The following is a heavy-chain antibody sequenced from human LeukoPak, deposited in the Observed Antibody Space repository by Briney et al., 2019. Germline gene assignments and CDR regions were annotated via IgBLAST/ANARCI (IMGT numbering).Heavy chain of an antibody. Sequence: GRSLRLSCAASGFTFSSYGMHWVRQAPGKGLEWVAVISYDGSNKYYADSVKGRFTISRDNSKNTLYLQMNSLRAEDTAVYYCAKDTVEGGILTGYDYWGQGTLVTVSS. CDR3: AKDTVEGGILTGYDY. V-gene: IGHV3-30*18. J-gene: IGHJ4*02. CDR1: GFTFSSYG. CDR2: ISYDGSNK. D-gene: IGHD3-9*01.